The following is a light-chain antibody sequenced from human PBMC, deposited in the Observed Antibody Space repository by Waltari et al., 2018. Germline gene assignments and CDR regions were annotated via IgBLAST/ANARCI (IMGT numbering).Light chain of an antibody. V-gene: IGKV3-11*01. CDR3: QQYTSFSLT. J-gene: IGKJ4*01. CDR2: DAS. CDR1: HSVGRD. Sequence: SVFTQSPASLSLSPGERATLSCRASHSVGRDLAWYQQKPGQSPRLFIYDASYRVTGIPARFSGRASRTDFTITISSLEPEDFATYYCQQYTSFSLTFGGGTTVEIK.